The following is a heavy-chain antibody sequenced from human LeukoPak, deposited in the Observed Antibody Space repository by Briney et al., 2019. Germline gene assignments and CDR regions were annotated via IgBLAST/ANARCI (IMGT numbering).Heavy chain of an antibody. CDR1: GFTFSSYW. D-gene: IGHD1-26*01. V-gene: IGHV3-48*01. J-gene: IGHJ4*02. CDR3: ETGYRYSGSSNFDY. Sequence: GGSLRLSCAASGFTFSSYWMSWVRQAPGKGLEWVSHISGSSSTIYYADSVKGRFTISRDNSKNTLYLQMNSLRAEDTAVYYCETGYRYSGSSNFDYWGQGTLVTVSS. CDR2: ISGSSSTI.